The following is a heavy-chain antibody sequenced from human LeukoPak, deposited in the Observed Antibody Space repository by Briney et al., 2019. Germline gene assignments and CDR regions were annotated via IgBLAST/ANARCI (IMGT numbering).Heavy chain of an antibody. V-gene: IGHV4-4*07. D-gene: IGHD3-22*01. CDR3: ARVSLYFHDPNHAFDI. Sequence: SETLSLTCTVSGGSISTYYWSRIRQPAGKGLEWIGRIHTSGSTNYNPSLKSRVTMSVDTSENQFSLKLSSVTAADTAVYYCARVSLYFHDPNHAFDIWGQGTMVTVPS. J-gene: IGHJ3*02. CDR1: GGSISTYY. CDR2: IHTSGST.